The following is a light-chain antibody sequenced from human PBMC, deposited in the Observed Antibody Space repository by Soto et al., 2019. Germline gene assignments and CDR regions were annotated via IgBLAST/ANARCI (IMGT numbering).Light chain of an antibody. Sequence: QSALTQPASVSGSPGQSITISRTRTSSDVGSYNLVSWYQQHPGKAPKLMIYEGSKRPSGVSNRFSGSQSGNTASLTISGLQAEDEAHYYCCSYAISSTLFGGGTKVTVL. CDR2: EGS. CDR3: CSYAISSTL. J-gene: IGLJ2*01. V-gene: IGLV2-23*01. CDR1: SSDVGSYNL.